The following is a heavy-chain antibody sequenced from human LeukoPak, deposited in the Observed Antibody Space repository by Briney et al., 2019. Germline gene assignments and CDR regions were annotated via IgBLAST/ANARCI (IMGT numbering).Heavy chain of an antibody. CDR2: SNSDGGST. CDR1: GFSFSSYW. V-gene: IGHV3-74*01. J-gene: IGHJ6*02. D-gene: IGHD6-19*01. CDR3: AREEVAVADQDYYYYGMDV. Sequence: ESLCLSCAASGFSFSSYWIYWVCQPPGKGLGLVSRSNSDGGSTSYEDSVKGRFTISRDKAKNTLYLQMNSLRAEDTAVYYCAREEVAVADQDYYYYGMDVWGQGTTVTVSS.